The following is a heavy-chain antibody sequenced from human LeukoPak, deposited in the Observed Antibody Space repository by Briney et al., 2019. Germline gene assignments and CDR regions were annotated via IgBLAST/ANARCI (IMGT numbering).Heavy chain of an antibody. V-gene: IGHV3-23*01. CDR2: ISGSGGST. J-gene: IGHJ4*02. D-gene: IGHD6-13*01. Sequence: GGSLRLSCAASGFTFSSYAMSWVRQAPGKGLEWVSAISGSGGSTYYADSVKGRFTISRDNAKNPLYLQMNSLRAEDTAVYYCARVKQQLVYYFDYWGQGTLVTVSS. CDR1: GFTFSSYA. CDR3: ARVKQQLVYYFDY.